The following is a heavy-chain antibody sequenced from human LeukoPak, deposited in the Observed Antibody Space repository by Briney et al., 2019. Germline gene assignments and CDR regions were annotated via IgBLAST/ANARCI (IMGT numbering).Heavy chain of an antibody. CDR3: ATYGDYSRNYHYYNMDV. CDR1: GYTFTSYY. CDR2: INPSGGST. D-gene: IGHD4-11*01. Sequence: ASVKVSCKASGYTFTSYYMHWVRQAPGQGLEWMGIINPSGGSTSYAQKFQGRVTMTRDTSTSTVYMELSSLRAEDTAMYYCATYGDYSRNYHYYNMDVWGQGTTVTVSS. V-gene: IGHV1-46*01. J-gene: IGHJ6*02.